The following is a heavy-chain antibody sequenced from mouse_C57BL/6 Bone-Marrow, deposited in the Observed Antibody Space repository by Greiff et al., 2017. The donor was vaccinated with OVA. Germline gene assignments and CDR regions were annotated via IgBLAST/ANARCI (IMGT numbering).Heavy chain of an antibody. D-gene: IGHD2-5*01. CDR3: ARHSNYACAMDY. Sequence: EVQLQESGPELVKPGASVKMSCKASGYTFTDYNMHWVKQSHGKSLEWIGYINPNNGGTSYNQKFKGKATLTVNKSYSTAYMELRSLTSEDSAVYYCARHSNYACAMDYWGQGTSVTVSS. J-gene: IGHJ4*01. V-gene: IGHV1-22*01. CDR1: GYTFTDYN. CDR2: INPNNGGT.